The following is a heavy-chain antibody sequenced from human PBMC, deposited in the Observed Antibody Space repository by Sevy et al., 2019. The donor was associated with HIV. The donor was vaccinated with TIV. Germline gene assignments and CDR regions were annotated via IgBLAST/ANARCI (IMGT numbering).Heavy chain of an antibody. J-gene: IGHJ4*02. CDR2: IYPDDSDT. Sequence: GESLKISCKGSGYRFSSYWIGWVRQMPGKGLQWMGIIYPDDSDTRYSPSFQGQVIISADKSINTAYLQWRSLKASDTAVYFCARRFYDTNGYPQYFFDSWGQGTLVTVSS. CDR1: GYRFSSYW. CDR3: ARRFYDTNGYPQYFFDS. D-gene: IGHD3-22*01. V-gene: IGHV5-51*01.